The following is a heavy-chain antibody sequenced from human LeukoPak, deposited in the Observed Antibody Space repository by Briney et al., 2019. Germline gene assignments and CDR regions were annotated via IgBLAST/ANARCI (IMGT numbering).Heavy chain of an antibody. Sequence: GGSLRLSCAVSGFRFSTYDTHWVRQAPGKGLEWVAVISYDGSNKSYAGSVKGRFTISRDNSKNTLYLQMNSLRAEDTAVYYCARDRDEWEPAHFDYWGQGTLVTVSS. D-gene: IGHD1-26*01. CDR3: ARDRDEWEPAHFDY. J-gene: IGHJ4*02. CDR2: ISYDGSNK. V-gene: IGHV3-30*01. CDR1: GFRFSTYD.